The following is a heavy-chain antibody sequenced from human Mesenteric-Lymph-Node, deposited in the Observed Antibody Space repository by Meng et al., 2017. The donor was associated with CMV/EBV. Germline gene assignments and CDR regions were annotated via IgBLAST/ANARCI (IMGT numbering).Heavy chain of an antibody. CDR2: MNPGSGYI. V-gene: IGHV1-8*03. D-gene: IGHD1-26*01. CDR1: GYTFSNFH. Sequence: ASVKVSCKASGYTFSNFHIYWLRRATGQGLEWMGWMNPGSGYIGYAQKFQGRVSITTDTSISTAFLEVNSLTSDDTAMYYCARLIAGATDWFDSWGQGTPVTVSS. CDR3: ARLIAGATDWFDS. J-gene: IGHJ5*01.